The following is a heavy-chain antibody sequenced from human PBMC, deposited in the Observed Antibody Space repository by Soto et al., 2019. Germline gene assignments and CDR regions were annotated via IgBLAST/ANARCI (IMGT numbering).Heavy chain of an antibody. CDR3: AKVGTYDFWSGYDSAFDI. J-gene: IGHJ3*02. V-gene: IGHV3-23*01. CDR1: GFTFSNYA. D-gene: IGHD3-3*01. CDR2: ISGSGGGT. Sequence: EVLLLESGGGLVQPGGSLRLSCAASGFTFSNYAMSWVRQAPGKGLEWVSGISGSGGGTDYADSVKGRFTISRDNSKNTLDLHMNSLRAEDTAVYYCAKVGTYDFWSGYDSAFDIWGQGTMVTVSS.